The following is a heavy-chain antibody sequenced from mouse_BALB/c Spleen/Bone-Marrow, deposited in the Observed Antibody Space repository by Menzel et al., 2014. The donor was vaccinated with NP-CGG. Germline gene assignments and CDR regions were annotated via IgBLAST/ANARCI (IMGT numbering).Heavy chain of an antibody. CDR2: ISSGSSTI. V-gene: IGHV5-17*02. D-gene: IGHD1-1*01. Sequence: DVMLAESGGGLVQPGGSRKLSCAASGFTFSSFGMHWVRQAPEKGLEWVAYISSGSSTIYYADTVMGRFTISRDNPKNTLFQQMTSLRSEDTAMYYCARSGSSSGYFDYWGQGTTLAVSS. J-gene: IGHJ2*01. CDR3: ARSGSSSGYFDY. CDR1: GFTFSSFG.